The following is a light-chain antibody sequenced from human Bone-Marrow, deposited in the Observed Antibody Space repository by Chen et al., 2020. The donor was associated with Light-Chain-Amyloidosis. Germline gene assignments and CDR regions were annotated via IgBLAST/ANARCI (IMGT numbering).Light chain of an antibody. CDR3: QVCDRSSDRPV. J-gene: IGLJ3*02. V-gene: IGLV3-21*02. CDR1: NIVSTS. CDR2: DDS. Sequence: SYVLTQPSSVSVAPGQTDTIACGGNNIVSTSVHWYQQTQGQAPLLVVYDDSDRPSVIPERLSGSNSGNTATLTISRVEAGDEADYYCQVCDRSSDRPVFGGGTKLTVL.